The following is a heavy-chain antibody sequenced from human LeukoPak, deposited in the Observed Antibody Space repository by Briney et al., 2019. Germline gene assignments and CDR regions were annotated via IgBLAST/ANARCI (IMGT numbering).Heavy chain of an antibody. D-gene: IGHD3-9*01. CDR2: ISYDGSNK. J-gene: IGHJ6*03. Sequence: GGSLRLSCAASGFTFSSYGMHWVRQAPGKGLEWMAVISYDGSNKYYADSVKGRFTISRDNSKNTLYLQMNSLRAEDTAVYYCAKVPPYYDILTGYRTFYYYMDVWGKGTTVTISS. CDR1: GFTFSSYG. CDR3: AKVPPYYDILTGYRTFYYYMDV. V-gene: IGHV3-30*18.